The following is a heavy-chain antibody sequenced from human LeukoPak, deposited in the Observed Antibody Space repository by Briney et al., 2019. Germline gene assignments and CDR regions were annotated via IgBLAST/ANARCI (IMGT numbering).Heavy chain of an antibody. Sequence: PGGSLRLSCAASGFTFSNYAMHWVRQAPGKGLEWVAVISYDGSNKYYADSVKGRFTLSRDNSKNTLYLQMNSLRAEDTAVYYCARDRTHIAAAGMTDYWGQGTLVTVSS. D-gene: IGHD6-13*01. CDR1: GFTFSNYA. CDR2: ISYDGSNK. CDR3: ARDRTHIAAAGMTDY. J-gene: IGHJ4*02. V-gene: IGHV3-30*04.